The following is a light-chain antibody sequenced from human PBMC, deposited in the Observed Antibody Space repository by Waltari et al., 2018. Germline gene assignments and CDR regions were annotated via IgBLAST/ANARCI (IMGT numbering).Light chain of an antibody. CDR1: QSVGSY. CDR3: QQRKNWPPIT. V-gene: IGKV3-11*01. J-gene: IGKJ5*01. CDR2: DAS. Sequence: EIVLTQSPATLSLSPGERATLSCRASQSVGSYLAWYQQKPGQPPRLLIYDASNRATGIPARFSGSGSGTDFTLTISSLEPEDFAVYYCQQRKNWPPITFGQGTRLDIK.